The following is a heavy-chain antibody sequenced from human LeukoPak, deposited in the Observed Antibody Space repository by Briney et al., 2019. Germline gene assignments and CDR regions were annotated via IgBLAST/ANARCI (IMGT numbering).Heavy chain of an antibody. V-gene: IGHV3-7*01. J-gene: IGHJ4*02. CDR2: IKENGSEK. D-gene: IGHD1-26*01. Sequence: GGSRRLSCAASGSTFSRYGMTWARQAPGKGLEWVANIKENGSEKNYVDSAMGRFTISRDIAKNSLYLQMNSLRAEDTAVYYCAIAAGWEQAYWGQGTLVTVSS. CDR3: AIAAGWEQAY. CDR1: GSTFSRYG.